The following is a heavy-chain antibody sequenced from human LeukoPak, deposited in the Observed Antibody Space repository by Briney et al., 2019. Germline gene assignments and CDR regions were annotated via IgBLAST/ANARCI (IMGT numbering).Heavy chain of an antibody. J-gene: IGHJ6*02. CDR1: GYTFTSYD. CDR3: ARGGLRYFDWLAYYYYGMDV. V-gene: IGHV1-8*01. D-gene: IGHD3-9*01. CDR2: MNPNSGNT. Sequence: ASVKVSCKASGYTFTSYDINWVRQATGQGLEWMGWMNPNSGNTGYAQKFQGRVTMTRNTSISTAYMELSSLRSEDTAVYYCARGGLRYFDWLAYYYYGMDVWGQATTVTVSS.